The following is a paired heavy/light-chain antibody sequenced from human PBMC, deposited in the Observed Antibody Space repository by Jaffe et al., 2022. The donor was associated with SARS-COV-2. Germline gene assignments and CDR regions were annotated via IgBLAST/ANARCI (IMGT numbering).Light chain of an antibody. V-gene: IGKV4-1*01. J-gene: IGKJ2*01. CDR1: QSVLYSSNNKNY. CDR3: QQYSSSLYT. Sequence: DIVMTQSPDSLAVSLGERATINCKSSQSVLYSSNNKNYLAWYQQKPGQPPRLLIYWASTRESGVPDRFSGSGSGTDFTLTISSLQAEDVAVYYCQQYSSSLYTFGQGTKLEIK. CDR2: WAS.
Heavy chain of an antibody. J-gene: IGHJ4*02. CDR1: GLNFNVAW. V-gene: IGHV3-15*01. CDR3: TTDLGYYDTPGYPY. CDR2: IKSKTNGGTT. Sequence: VQLVESGGGLVKPGGSLRLSCAATGLNFNVAWMNWVRQVPGKGLEWVGRIKSKTNGGTTDYAAPAKGRFTISRDDSKNTMYLEVNSLKTEDTAVYYCTTDLGYYDTPGYPYWGQGTLVTVSS. D-gene: IGHD3-22*01.